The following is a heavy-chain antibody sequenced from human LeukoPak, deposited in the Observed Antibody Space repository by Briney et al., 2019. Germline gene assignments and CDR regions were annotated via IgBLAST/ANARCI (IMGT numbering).Heavy chain of an antibody. Sequence: SETLSSPALSLVAPSVITIGAGSGSPPGRDWSGLGVSMPVGVATTTPPVQSRVTMSVDTSKNQFSLKLRSVTAADTAVYYCARGRYCSADICTGGDSFDIWGQGTMVSVSP. CDR2: SMPVGVA. V-gene: IGHV4-4*07. CDR3: ARGRYCSADICTGGDSFDI. D-gene: IGHD2-15*01. J-gene: IGHJ3*02. CDR1: VAPSVIT.